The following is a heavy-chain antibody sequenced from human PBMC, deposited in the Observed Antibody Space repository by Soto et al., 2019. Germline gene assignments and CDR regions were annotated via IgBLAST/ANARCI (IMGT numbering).Heavy chain of an antibody. D-gene: IGHD3-9*01. CDR2: IYYSGST. J-gene: IGHJ5*02. CDR1: GVSISSGGYY. CDR3: ARAGRGYDILTGYYNVDNWFDP. Sequence: SETLSLTCSVSGVSISSGGYYWSWIRQHPGKGLEWIGYIYYSGSTYYNPSLKSRVTISVDTSKNQFSLKLSSVTAADTAVYYCARAGRGYDILTGYYNVDNWFDPWGQGTLVTVSS. V-gene: IGHV4-31*03.